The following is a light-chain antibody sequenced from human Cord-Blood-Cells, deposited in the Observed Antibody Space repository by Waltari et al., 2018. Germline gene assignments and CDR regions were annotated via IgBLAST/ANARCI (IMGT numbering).Light chain of an antibody. CDR3: QQSYSTPFT. V-gene: IGKV1-39*01. J-gene: IGKJ3*01. CDR2: AAS. Sequence: DIQMTQSPSSLPASVGDRVTITYRASQSISSYLNWYQQKPGKAPKLLIYAASSVQSGVPSRFSGSGSGTDFTLTISSLQPEDFATYYCQQSYSTPFTFGPGTKVDIK. CDR1: QSISSY.